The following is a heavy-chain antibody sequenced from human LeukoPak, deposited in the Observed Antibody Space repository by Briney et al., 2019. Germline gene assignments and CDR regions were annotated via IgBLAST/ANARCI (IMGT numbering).Heavy chain of an antibody. D-gene: IGHD3-16*01. CDR1: GGTFSSYA. V-gene: IGHV1-69*01. CDR2: IIPIFGTA. Sequence: SVKVSCKASGGTFSSYAISWVRQAPGQGLEWMGGIIPIFGTANYAQKFQGRVTITADESTSTAYMELSSLRSGDTAVYYCARKIAAVRTFGYYYYGMDVWGQGTTVTVSS. CDR3: ARKIAAVRTFGYYYYGMDV. J-gene: IGHJ6*02.